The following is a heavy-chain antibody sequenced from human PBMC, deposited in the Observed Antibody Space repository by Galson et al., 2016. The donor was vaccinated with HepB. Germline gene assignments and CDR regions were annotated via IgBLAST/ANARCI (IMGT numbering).Heavy chain of an antibody. V-gene: IGHV3-11*04. Sequence: SLRLSCAASGFTFTDYYISWVRQAPGKGLEWISYITHSGHDTYYADSVKGRFTISRDNAKNSVFLQMNSLRTDDTAVYYCARVLGDAGWSPADYWGQGTLVTVSS. J-gene: IGHJ4*02. CDR1: GFTFTDYY. CDR2: ITHSGHDT. CDR3: ARVLGDAGWSPADY. D-gene: IGHD3-16*01.